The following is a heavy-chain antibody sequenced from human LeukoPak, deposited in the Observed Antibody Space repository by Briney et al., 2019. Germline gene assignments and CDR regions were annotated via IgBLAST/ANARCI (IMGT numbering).Heavy chain of an antibody. J-gene: IGHJ5*02. CDR2: IYHSGST. CDR3: ARGDDFWTNRFDP. V-gene: IGHV4-30-2*01. CDR1: GGSISSGGYS. D-gene: IGHD3-3*01. Sequence: SQTLSLTCAVSGGSISSGGYSWSWIRQPPGKGLEWIGYIYHSGSTYYNPSLKSRVTISVDRSKNQFSLKLSSVTAADTAVYYCARGDDFWTNRFDPWGQGTLVTVSS.